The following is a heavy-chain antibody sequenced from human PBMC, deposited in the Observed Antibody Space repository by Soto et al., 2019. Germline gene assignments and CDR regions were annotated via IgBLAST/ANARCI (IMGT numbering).Heavy chain of an antibody. V-gene: IGHV3-9*01. J-gene: IGHJ6*02. CDR1: GCTFDDYA. CDR2: ISWNCGRV. CDR3: ANLDTDCGMDV. Sequence: EVQLVESGGGVVKPGRSLRLSCAASGCTFDDYAMHWVRQVPGKGLEWVSGISWNCGRVNYADSVKGRFAISRDNAKNSLYLQINSLTPEDTAFYYCANLDTDCGMDVWGQGTTVTVSS. D-gene: IGHD5-18*01.